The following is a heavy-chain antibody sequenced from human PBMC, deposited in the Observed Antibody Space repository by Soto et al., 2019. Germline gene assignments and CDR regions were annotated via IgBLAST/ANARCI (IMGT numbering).Heavy chain of an antibody. CDR1: GGTFSSYA. CDR2: IIPIFGTA. V-gene: IGHV1-69*12. D-gene: IGHD2-15*01. Sequence: QVQLVQSGAEVKKPGSSVKVSCKASGGTFSSYAISWVRQAPGQGLEWMGGIIPIFGTANYAQKFQGRVTIAAYESPSTAYMELCSLRSEDTAVYYCARESRYCSGGSCYFLPGMDYWGQGTLVTVSS. CDR3: ARESRYCSGGSCYFLPGMDY. J-gene: IGHJ4*02.